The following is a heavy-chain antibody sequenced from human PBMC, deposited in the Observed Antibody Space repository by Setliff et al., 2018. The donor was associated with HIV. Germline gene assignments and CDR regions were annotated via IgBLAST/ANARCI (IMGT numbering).Heavy chain of an antibody. J-gene: IGHJ4*02. CDR1: GFTFKNCA. D-gene: IGHD6-19*01. CDR3: TTLSVGSGNY. V-gene: IGHV3-23*01. CDR2: ISGSGSTP. Sequence: GGSLRLSCAASGFTFKNCAMSWVRQTPGKGLEWVSAISGSGSTPYYSDSVKGRFTISRDNSKNTLYLQMNSLKTEDTAVYYCTTLSVGSGNYWGQGTLVTVSS.